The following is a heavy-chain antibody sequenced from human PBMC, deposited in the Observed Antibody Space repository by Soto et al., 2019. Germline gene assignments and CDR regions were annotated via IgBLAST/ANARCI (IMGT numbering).Heavy chain of an antibody. D-gene: IGHD3-3*01. J-gene: IGHJ6*02. CDR3: ARDRYSYYDFWSGSLPYYYYGMDV. Sequence: EVQLVESGGGLVQPGGSLRLSCAASGFTFSSYWMSWVRQAPGKGLEWVANIKQDGSEKYYVDSVKGRFTISRDNAKKSLYLQMNSLRAEDTAVYYCARDRYSYYDFWSGSLPYYYYGMDVWGQGTTVTVSS. CDR2: IKQDGSEK. CDR1: GFTFSSYW. V-gene: IGHV3-7*01.